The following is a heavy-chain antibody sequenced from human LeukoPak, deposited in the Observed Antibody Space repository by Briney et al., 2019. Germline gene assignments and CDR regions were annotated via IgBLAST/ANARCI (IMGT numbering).Heavy chain of an antibody. CDR2: IYYSGST. J-gene: IGHJ4*02. V-gene: IGHV4-59*01. D-gene: IGHD3-3*01. CDR1: VDSISRYY. Sequence: PSETLSLTCAVSVDSISRYYWRWMPDPPGKRRECSGHIYYSGSTNYNPSLKSRVTISVDTSKTQLSLKLSSVTAADTAVYYCASQSSIWSGYQDTLYYFDSWGQGTLVTVSS. CDR3: ASQSSIWSGYQDTLYYFDS.